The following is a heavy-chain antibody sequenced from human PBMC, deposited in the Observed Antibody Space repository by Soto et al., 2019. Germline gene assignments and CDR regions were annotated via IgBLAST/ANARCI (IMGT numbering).Heavy chain of an antibody. CDR1: GYTFTNYW. CDR2: IYPGDSDT. J-gene: IGHJ6*02. CDR3: AASIFYYGMDV. Sequence: EVQLVQSGAEVKKPGESLKISCKGSGYTFTNYWIGWVRQRPGKGLEWMGIIYPGDSDTKYNPSVQGQVTMSADKSITTTYLRWTSLKASDTAIYYCAASIFYYGMDVWCQGTTVTVSS. V-gene: IGHV5-51*01.